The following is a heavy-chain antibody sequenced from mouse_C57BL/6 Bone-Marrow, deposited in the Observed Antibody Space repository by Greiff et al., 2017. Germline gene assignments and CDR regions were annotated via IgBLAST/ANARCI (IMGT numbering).Heavy chain of an antibody. D-gene: IGHD1-1*01. V-gene: IGHV1-69*01. Sequence: QVQLQQPGAELVMPGASVKLSCKASGYTFTSYWMHWVKQRPGQGLEWIGEIDPSDSYTNYNQKFKGKSTLTVDKSSSTAYMQLSSLTSEDSAVYYCARTVWNYESSDWYFDVWGTGTTVTVSS. CDR2: IDPSDSYT. J-gene: IGHJ1*03. CDR1: GYTFTSYW. CDR3: ARTVWNYESSDWYFDV.